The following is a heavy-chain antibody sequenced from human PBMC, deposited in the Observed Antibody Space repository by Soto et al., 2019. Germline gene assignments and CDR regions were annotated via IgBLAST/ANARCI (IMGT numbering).Heavy chain of an antibody. D-gene: IGHD1-26*01. V-gene: IGHV4-39*01. CDR1: GGSISSSSYY. Sequence: SETLSLTCTVSGGSISSSSYYWGWIRQPPGKGLEWIGSIYYSGSTYYNPSLKSRVTISVDTSKNQFSLKLSSVTAADTAVYYCARQIGGANWFDPWGQGTLVTV. CDR2: IYYSGST. CDR3: ARQIGGANWFDP. J-gene: IGHJ5*02.